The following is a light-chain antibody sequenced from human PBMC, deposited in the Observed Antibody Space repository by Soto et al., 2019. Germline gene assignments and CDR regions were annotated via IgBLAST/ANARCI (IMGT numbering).Light chain of an antibody. V-gene: IGKV3-15*01. J-gene: IGKJ4*01. CDR3: EEYTWWHAIT. CDR2: GAS. Sequence: IVMTQSPGTLSVSPGERATPSCRATQNIGNKVGWYQQKPGQAPSLLIYGASTRATGIPVRFSGSGSGTGFTLTIMSRQFEDSAVYLCEEYTWWHAITFGGGTKVVIK. CDR1: QNIGNK.